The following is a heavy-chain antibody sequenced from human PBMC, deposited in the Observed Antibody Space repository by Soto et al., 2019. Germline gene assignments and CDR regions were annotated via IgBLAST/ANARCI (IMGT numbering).Heavy chain of an antibody. V-gene: IGHV1-3*01. Sequence: GASVKVSCTASGYMFTNYTIHWVRQAPGQRLEWMGWINAGNGDTKYSQKFQGRVAITRDTSASTAYMELSSLGLQDTGRYFCAKPQGDVLMTHFQQWGQGAQVTVSS. CDR3: AKPQGDVLMTHFQQ. D-gene: IGHD3-10*02. J-gene: IGHJ1*01. CDR1: GYMFTNYT. CDR2: INAGNGDT.